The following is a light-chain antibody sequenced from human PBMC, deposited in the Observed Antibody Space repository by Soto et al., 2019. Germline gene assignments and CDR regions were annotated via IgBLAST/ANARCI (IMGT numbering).Light chain of an antibody. CDR1: SSNLGGYNY. CDR2: DVS. J-gene: IGLJ2*01. Sequence: QSALTQPRSVSGSPGQSVTISCTGASSNLGGYNYVSWYQHSPGTAPKVMIYDVSKRPSGVPDRFSGSKSGNTASLTISGLQAEDEGDYYCCSYAGHDIVVFGGGTKLTVL. V-gene: IGLV2-11*01. CDR3: CSYAGHDIVV.